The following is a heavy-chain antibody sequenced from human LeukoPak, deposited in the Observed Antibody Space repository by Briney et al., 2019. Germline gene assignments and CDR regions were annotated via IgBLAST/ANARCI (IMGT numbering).Heavy chain of an antibody. V-gene: IGHV3-53*04. Sequence: GGSLRLSCAASGFTVSSNYMSWVRQAPGKGLEWVSVIYSGGSTYYADSVKGRFTISRHNSKNTPYLQMNSLRAEDTAVYYCATSSGYYSPKLYGMDVWGQGTTVTVSS. D-gene: IGHD3-22*01. CDR3: ATSSGYYSPKLYGMDV. CDR2: IYSGGST. J-gene: IGHJ6*02. CDR1: GFTVSSNY.